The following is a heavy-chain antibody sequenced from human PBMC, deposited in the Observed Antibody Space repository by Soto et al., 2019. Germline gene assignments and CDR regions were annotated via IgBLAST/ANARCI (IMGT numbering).Heavy chain of an antibody. Sequence: VQLVESGGGLVQPGRSLRLSCTASGFTFDDYALHWVRQAPGKGLEWVSGITWNSDRVDYADSVKGRFTISRDNARNSLYLQMNXLRXEXTXXXXCXXXLXXXXIDXXXXGTLVTVSS. V-gene: IGHV3-9*01. J-gene: IGHJ4*02. CDR1: GFTFDDYA. CDR2: ITWNSDRV. CDR3: XXXLXXXXIDX.